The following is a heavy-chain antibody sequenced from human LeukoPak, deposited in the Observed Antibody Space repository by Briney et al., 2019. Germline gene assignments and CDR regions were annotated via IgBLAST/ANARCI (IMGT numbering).Heavy chain of an antibody. CDR1: GYTFTSYY. V-gene: IGHV1-46*01. Sequence: ASVKVSCKASGYTFTSYYMHWVRQAPGQGLEWMGIINPSGGSTSYAQKFQGRVTMTRDTSTSTVYMELSSLRSEDTAVYYCARGWITIFGVHSGVGLDYWGQGTLVTVSS. CDR2: INPSGGST. CDR3: ARGWITIFGVHSGVGLDY. D-gene: IGHD3-3*01. J-gene: IGHJ4*02.